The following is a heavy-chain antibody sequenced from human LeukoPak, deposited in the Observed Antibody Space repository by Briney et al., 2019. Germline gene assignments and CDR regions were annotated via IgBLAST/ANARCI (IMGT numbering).Heavy chain of an antibody. CDR2: IYYSGST. D-gene: IGHD3-22*01. V-gene: IGHV4-31*03. J-gene: IGHJ5*02. CDR1: GGSLSSGGYY. Sequence: SETLSLTCTVSGGSLSSGGYYWSWVRQQPGRGLERIGYIYYSGSTYNNPSLKSRVTISVDASSSLFSLKLSSVSAADTAVYYFATEIVYYYHSNYYSCFDLWGQGTLVTVSS. CDR3: ATEIVYYYHSNYYSCFDL.